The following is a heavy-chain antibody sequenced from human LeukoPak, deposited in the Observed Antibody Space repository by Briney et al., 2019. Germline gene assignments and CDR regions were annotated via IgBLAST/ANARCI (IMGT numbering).Heavy chain of an antibody. D-gene: IGHD4-23*01. CDR2: IYYSGST. CDR1: GGSISSSSYY. V-gene: IGHV4-39*07. J-gene: IGHJ4*02. Sequence: SETLSLTCTVSGGSISSSSYYWGWIRQPPGKGLEWIGSIYYSGSTYYNPSLKSRVTISVDTSKNQFSLKLSSVTAADTAVYYCASDYGGVFDYWGQGTLVTVSS. CDR3: ASDYGGVFDY.